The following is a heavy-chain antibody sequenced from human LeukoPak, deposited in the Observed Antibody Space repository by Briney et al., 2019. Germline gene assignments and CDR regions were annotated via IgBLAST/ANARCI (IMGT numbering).Heavy chain of an antibody. CDR2: IYHSGST. Sequence: PSETLSLTCTVSGGSISSGGYYWSWIRQPPGKGLEWIGYIYHSGSTYYNPSLKSRVTISVDRSKNQFSLKLSSVTAADTAVYYCAREGGSYPFDYWGQGTLVTVSS. J-gene: IGHJ4*02. V-gene: IGHV4-30-2*01. CDR1: GGSISSGGYY. CDR3: AREGGSYPFDY. D-gene: IGHD1-26*01.